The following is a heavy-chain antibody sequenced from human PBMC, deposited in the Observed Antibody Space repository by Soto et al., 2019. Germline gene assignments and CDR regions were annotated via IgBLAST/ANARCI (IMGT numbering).Heavy chain of an antibody. D-gene: IGHD3-16*01. CDR3: AREGEMPYYYYGLVV. V-gene: IGHV1-18*01. Sequence: QVQLVQSGAEVRKPGASVKVSCKASGYTFTTYAISWVRQAPGQGLEWMGWISGYNGHTKYAQKFQGRVTMTTDTSTSTGYMIAQSLRSVGTAVYYCAREGEMPYYYYGLVVWGQGTMVTVSS. CDR2: ISGYNGHT. CDR1: GYTFTTYA. J-gene: IGHJ6*01.